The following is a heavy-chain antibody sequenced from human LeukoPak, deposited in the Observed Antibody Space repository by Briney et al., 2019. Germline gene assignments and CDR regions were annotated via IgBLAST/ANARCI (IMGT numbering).Heavy chain of an antibody. CDR2: IYPGDSDT. V-gene: IGHV5-51*01. CDR3: ARPRGYSGYDLEN. J-gene: IGHJ4*02. D-gene: IGHD5-12*01. CDR1: GYSFTGYW. Sequence: GESLKISCKGSGYSFTGYWIGWVRQVPGKGLEWMGIIYPGDSDTRYSPSFQGQVTISAEKSISTAYLQWSSLKASDTAMYYCARPRGYSGYDLENWGQGTLVTVSS.